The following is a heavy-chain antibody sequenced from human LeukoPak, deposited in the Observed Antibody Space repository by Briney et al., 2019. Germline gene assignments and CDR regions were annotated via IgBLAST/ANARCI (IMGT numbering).Heavy chain of an antibody. CDR2: VWYDESNK. V-gene: IGHV3-33*01. CDR3: AREDSSGAFDI. Sequence: PGRSLRLSCAASGYTFRSYDMHWVRQAPGKGLEWVAVVWYDESNKYYVDSVKGRFTISRDNSKNTLYLQMNSLRVEDTALHYYAREDSSGAFDIWGQGTMVTVSS. CDR1: GYTFRSYD. J-gene: IGHJ3*02. D-gene: IGHD3-22*01.